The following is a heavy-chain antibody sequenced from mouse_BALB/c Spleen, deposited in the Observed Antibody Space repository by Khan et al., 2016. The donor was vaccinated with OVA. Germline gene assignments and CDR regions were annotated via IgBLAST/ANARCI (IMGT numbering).Heavy chain of an antibody. J-gene: IGHJ2*01. CDR1: GYTLTSYW. Sequence: QVQLKESGAELVNPGASVNLSCKASGYTLTSYWMPWVKQRPGQGLEWIGEISTGNGRTNYNEKFKGKATLTVDNASSTAYMQLSSPTSEDTAVYYCARLLINFDYWGQGTTLTVSS. CDR2: ISTGNGRT. D-gene: IGHD2-1*01. CDR3: ARLLINFDY. V-gene: IGHV1S81*02.